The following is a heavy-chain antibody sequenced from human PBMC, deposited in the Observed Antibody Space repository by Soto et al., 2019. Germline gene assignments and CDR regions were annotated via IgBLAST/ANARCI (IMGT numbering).Heavy chain of an antibody. CDR2: ISAYNGNT. CDR1: GYTFTSYG. CDR3: ARDEYGWNYGGSRYYYGMDV. V-gene: IGHV1-18*01. D-gene: IGHD1-7*01. Sequence: ASVKVSCKASGYTFTSYGISWVRQAPGQGLEWMGWISAYNGNTNYAQKLQGRVTMTTDTSTSTAYMELRSLRSDDTAVYYCARDEYGWNYGGSRYYYGMDVWGQGTTVTVSS. J-gene: IGHJ6*02.